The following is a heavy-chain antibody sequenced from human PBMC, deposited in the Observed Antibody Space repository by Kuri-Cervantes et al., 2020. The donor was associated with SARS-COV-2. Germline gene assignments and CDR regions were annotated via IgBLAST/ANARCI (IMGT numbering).Heavy chain of an antibody. D-gene: IGHD5-24*01. CDR3: AKDYGWLQINWYVDL. CDR2: ISGDGGST. V-gene: IGHV3-43*02. CDR1: GFTFEDYA. J-gene: IGHJ2*01. Sequence: GESLKISCAASGFTFEDYAMHWVRQAPGKGLEWVSLISGDGGSTYYADSVKGRFTISRDNSKNSLYLQMNSLRTEDTALYYGAKDYGWLQINWYVDLWGRGTLVTVSS.